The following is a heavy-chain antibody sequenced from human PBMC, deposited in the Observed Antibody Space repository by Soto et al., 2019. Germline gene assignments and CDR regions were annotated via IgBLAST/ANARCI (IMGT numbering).Heavy chain of an antibody. CDR3: PRLVYETRLNYMYFDF. Sequence: ETLSLTCAVSGVSLTSGNWWTWVRQSPQRGLEYIGEIFHDGTANYYPSFERRVAMSVDRSRNQFSLKLTSVTAADTAVYFCPRLVYETRLNYMYFDFWGPGTLVTVSS. J-gene: IGHJ4*02. V-gene: IGHV4-4*01. CDR2: IFHDGTA. D-gene: IGHD3-10*01. CDR1: GVSLTSGNW.